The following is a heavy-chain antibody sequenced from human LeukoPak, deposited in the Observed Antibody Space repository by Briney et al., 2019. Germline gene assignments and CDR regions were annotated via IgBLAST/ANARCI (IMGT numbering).Heavy chain of an antibody. V-gene: IGHV3-23*01. CDR2: ISGSGGGT. Sequence: GGSLRLSCAASGFTFSSYAMSWVRQAPGKGLEWVSAISGSGGGTYYADSVKGRFTISRDNSKNTLYLQMNSLRAEDTAVYYCAKDQEYCGGDCAPNWFDPWGQGTLVTVSS. CDR3: AKDQEYCGGDCAPNWFDP. D-gene: IGHD2-21*02. J-gene: IGHJ5*02. CDR1: GFTFSSYA.